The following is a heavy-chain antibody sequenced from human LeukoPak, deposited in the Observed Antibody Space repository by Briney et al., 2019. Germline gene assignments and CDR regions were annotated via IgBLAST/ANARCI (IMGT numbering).Heavy chain of an antibody. CDR2: IYTSGST. J-gene: IGHJ6*02. CDR1: GGSISSYY. CDR3: ARDGTMVRGVIPVYGMDV. V-gene: IGHV4-4*07. Sequence: SETLSLTCTVSGGSISSYYWSWIRQPAGKGLEWIGRIYTSGSTNYNPSLKSRVTMSVDTSKNQFSLKLSSVTAADTAVYYCARDGTMVRGVIPVYGMDVWGQGTTVTVSS. D-gene: IGHD3-10*01.